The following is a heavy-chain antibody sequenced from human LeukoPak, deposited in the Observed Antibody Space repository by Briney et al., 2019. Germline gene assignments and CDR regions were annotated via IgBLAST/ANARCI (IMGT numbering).Heavy chain of an antibody. Sequence: GGSLRLSCAASGFTFSDYYMSWIRQAPGKGLEWVSAISGSGGSTYYADSVKGRFTISRDNSKNTLYLQMNSLRAEDTAVYYCAKDLAPGTSAFDIWGQGTMVTVSS. D-gene: IGHD1-1*01. CDR2: ISGSGGST. CDR1: GFTFSDYY. J-gene: IGHJ3*02. CDR3: AKDLAPGTSAFDI. V-gene: IGHV3-23*01.